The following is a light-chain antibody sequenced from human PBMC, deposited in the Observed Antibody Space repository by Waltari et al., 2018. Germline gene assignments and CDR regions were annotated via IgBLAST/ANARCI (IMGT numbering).Light chain of an antibody. CDR1: NDDIGPYNY. CDR3: SSYTVKRTLL. CDR2: DVT. J-gene: IGLJ2*01. V-gene: IGLV2-14*03. Sequence: QSALIQPASVSGSPGQSITISCTGTNDDIGPYNYVSWYQQHPGKAPKLIIYDVTKRPSGISDRFSASKSGNTASLTVSGLQSEDEADYYCSSYTVKRTLLFGGGTRLTVV.